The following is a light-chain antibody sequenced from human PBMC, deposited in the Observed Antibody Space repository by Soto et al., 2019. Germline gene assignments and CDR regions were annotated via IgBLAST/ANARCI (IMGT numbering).Light chain of an antibody. Sequence: EIVMTQSPSTLSVSPGDRVTLSCRAIQSVSDKLAWYQQKPGQAPRLLLYGASTMDTGVPARFSGSGSAAEFTLTISSLQSEDFAVYYCQQYNNWPRTFGGGTKVEIK. CDR3: QQYNNWPRT. J-gene: IGKJ4*01. V-gene: IGKV3-15*01. CDR1: QSVSDK. CDR2: GAS.